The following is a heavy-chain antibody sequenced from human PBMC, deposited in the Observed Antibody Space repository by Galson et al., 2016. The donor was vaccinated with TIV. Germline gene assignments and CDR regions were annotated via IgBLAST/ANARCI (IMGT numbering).Heavy chain of an antibody. CDR2: ISNSSDYI. Sequence: SLRLSCAASGFTFSGHSMNWVRQAPGKGLEWVSSISNSSDYIYYSDSMKGRFTISRDNAKKSLYLQMHSLRAEDTAVYYCARIIGYWVGYYTMDVWGQGTTVTVSS. CDR1: GFTFSGHS. CDR3: ARIIGYWVGYYTMDV. D-gene: IGHD2-8*02. V-gene: IGHV3-21*01. J-gene: IGHJ6*02.